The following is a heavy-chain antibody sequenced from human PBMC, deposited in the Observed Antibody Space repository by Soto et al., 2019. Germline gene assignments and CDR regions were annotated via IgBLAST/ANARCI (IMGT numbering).Heavy chain of an antibody. V-gene: IGHV1-69*13. CDR1: GGTFSSYA. J-gene: IGHJ4*02. D-gene: IGHD3-10*01. CDR3: ARAYYGSGSYYLRTPNFDY. CDR2: IIPIFGTA. Sequence: ASVKVSCKASGGTFSSYAISWVRQAPGQGLEWMGGIIPIFGTANYAQKFQGRVTITADESTSTAYMELSSLRSEDTAVYYCARAYYGSGSYYLRTPNFDYWGQGTLVTVSS.